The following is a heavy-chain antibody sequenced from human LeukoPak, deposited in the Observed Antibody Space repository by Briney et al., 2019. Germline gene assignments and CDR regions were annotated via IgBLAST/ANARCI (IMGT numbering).Heavy chain of an antibody. D-gene: IGHD3-3*01. Sequence: PSETLSLTCTLSGDSFRSGGLYWGWIRQPPGKRPEWIGDTFHTGKTNYNPSLRSRATISLDTSKSQFSLKLSSVTAADTAVYYCARRRFLEWLLEDPNWFDPWGQGTLVTVSS. CDR3: ARRRFLEWLLEDPNWFDP. CDR1: GDSFRSGGLY. J-gene: IGHJ5*02. V-gene: IGHV4-61*08. CDR2: TFHTGKT.